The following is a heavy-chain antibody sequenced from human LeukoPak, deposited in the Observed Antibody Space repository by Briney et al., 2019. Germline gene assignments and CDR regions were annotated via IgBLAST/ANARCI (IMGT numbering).Heavy chain of an antibody. D-gene: IGHD5/OR15-5a*01. CDR3: ARGDIVSMYYFDY. V-gene: IGHV1-46*01. J-gene: IGHJ4*02. Sequence: WASVKVSCKASGYTFTSYYMHWVRQAPGQGLEWMGIINPSAGSTSYAQKFQGRVTMTRDMSTSSVYMELSSPRSEDTAVYYCARGDIVSMYYFDYWGQGTLVTVSS. CDR2: INPSAGST. CDR1: GYTFTSYY.